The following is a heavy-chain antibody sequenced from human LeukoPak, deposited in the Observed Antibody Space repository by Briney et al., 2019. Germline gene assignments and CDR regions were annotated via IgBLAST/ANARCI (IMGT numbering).Heavy chain of an antibody. V-gene: IGHV3-23*01. D-gene: IGHD3-16*02. J-gene: IGHJ4*02. CDR3: AKNYDYVWGSYRHNYFDY. CDR2: ISGSGGST. Sequence: PGGSLRLSCAASGFTFSSYAMSWARQAPGKGLGWVSAISGSGGSTYYADSVKGRFTISRDNSKNTLYLQMNSLRAEDTAVYYCAKNYDYVWGSYRHNYFDYWGQGTLVTVSS. CDR1: GFTFSSYA.